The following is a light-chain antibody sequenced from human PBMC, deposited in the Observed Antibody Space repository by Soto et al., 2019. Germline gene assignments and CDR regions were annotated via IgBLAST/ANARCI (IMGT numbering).Light chain of an antibody. CDR3: QQYKSFSPLT. CDR2: EVS. V-gene: IGKV1-5*01. J-gene: IGKJ4*01. Sequence: DIQLTQSPSTLSAFVGDRVTITCRASQSISSWLAWYQQKPGKAPNVLIYEVSSLESGVPSRFSGSGSGTEFTLTISSLQPDDFATYYCQQYKSFSPLTFGGGTKVEI. CDR1: QSISSW.